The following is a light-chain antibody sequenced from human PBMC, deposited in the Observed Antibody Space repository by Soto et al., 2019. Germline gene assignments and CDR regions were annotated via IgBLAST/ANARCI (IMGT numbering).Light chain of an antibody. CDR2: EVN. J-gene: IGLJ1*01. V-gene: IGLV2-14*01. Sequence: QSALTQPASVSGSPGQSITISCTGTSSDVAFYNHVPWYQQHPGKAPKLLIYEVNNRPSGVSHRFSGSKSGNTASLTISGLQAEDEADYYCSSFASTHTYVFGTGTKVTVL. CDR3: SSFASTHTYV. CDR1: SSDVAFYNH.